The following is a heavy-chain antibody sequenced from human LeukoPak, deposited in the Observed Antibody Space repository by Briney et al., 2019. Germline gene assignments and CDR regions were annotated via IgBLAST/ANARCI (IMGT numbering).Heavy chain of an antibody. Sequence: GGSLRLSCAASGFTFSTYAMSWVRQAPGKRLEWVSAVNGRGDNTYYADSVKGRFTISRDNSKSTVFLQMNSLTTEDTAVYYCAKDRVSPGFNLFDPWGQGTLVTVSS. J-gene: IGHJ5*02. D-gene: IGHD3-16*01. CDR2: VNGRGDNT. V-gene: IGHV3-23*01. CDR1: GFTFSTYA. CDR3: AKDRVSPGFNLFDP.